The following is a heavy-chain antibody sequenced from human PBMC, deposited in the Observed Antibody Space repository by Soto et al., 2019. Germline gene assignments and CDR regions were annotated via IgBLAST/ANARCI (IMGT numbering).Heavy chain of an antibody. V-gene: IGHV3-30-3*01. CDR1: GFTFSSYA. Sequence: GGSLRLSCAASGFTFSSYAMHWVCQAPGKGLEWVAVISYDGSNKYYADSVKGRFTISRDNSKNTLYLQMNSLRAEDTAVYYCAREVGAPVRAFDIWGQGTMVTVSS. CDR3: AREVGAPVRAFDI. J-gene: IGHJ3*02. D-gene: IGHD1-26*01. CDR2: ISYDGSNK.